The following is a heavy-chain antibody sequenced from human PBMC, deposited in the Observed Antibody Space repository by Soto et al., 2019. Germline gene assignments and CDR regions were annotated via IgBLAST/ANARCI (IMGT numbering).Heavy chain of an antibody. J-gene: IGHJ4*02. CDR1: GGSISSYY. CDR2: IYYSGST. CDR3: ARGHPGTGATAPYY. D-gene: IGHD1-26*01. V-gene: IGHV4-59*12. Sequence: ETLSLTCTVSGGSISSYYWSWIRQPPGKGLEWIGYIYYSGSTNYNPSLKSRFTIYRDNSQNTMDLQMNSLRPEDTAVYFCARGHPGTGATAPYYWGRGTLVTVSS.